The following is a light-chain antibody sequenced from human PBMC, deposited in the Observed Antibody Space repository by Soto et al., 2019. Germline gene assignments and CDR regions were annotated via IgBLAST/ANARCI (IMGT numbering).Light chain of an antibody. Sequence: EIELTQSPATLSLSPGERATLSCRASQSVTSKLAWYHEKPVQAPRLLIYGASTRATGLPARFSGSGSGTEFTLTISSLQSEDFAVYYCQQYNDWLPTFGQGTKVDIK. V-gene: IGKV3-15*01. J-gene: IGKJ1*01. CDR1: QSVTSK. CDR2: GAS. CDR3: QQYNDWLPT.